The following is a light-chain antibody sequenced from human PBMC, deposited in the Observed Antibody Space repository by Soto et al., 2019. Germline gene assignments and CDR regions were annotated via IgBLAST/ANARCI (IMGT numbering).Light chain of an antibody. V-gene: IGLV2-18*01. J-gene: IGLJ1*01. CDR3: SLYISGSTDV. CDR1: SSDVGSYNR. CDR2: EVN. Sequence: QSVLTHPPSVSGSPGQSVTISCTGTSSDVGSYNRLSWYQQPPGTAPKLIMYEVNTRPSGVPDRFSGAKSGSTASLTISGLQAEDEADYYCSLYISGSTDVFRTGTKVTVL.